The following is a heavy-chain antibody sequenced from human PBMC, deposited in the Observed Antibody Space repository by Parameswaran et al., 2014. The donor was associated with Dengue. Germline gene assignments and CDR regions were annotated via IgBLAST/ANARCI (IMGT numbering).Heavy chain of an antibody. CDR2: IYYSGST. CDR3: ARERAHYYYGMDV. V-gene: IGHV4-59*01. J-gene: IGHJ6*02. Sequence: VRQAPGKGLEWIGYIYYSGSTNYNPSLKSRVTISVDTSKNQFSLKLSSVTAADTAAYYCARERAHYYYGMDVWGQGTTVTVSS.